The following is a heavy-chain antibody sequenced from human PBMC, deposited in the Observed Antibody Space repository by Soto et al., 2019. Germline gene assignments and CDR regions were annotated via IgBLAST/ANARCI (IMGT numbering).Heavy chain of an antibody. Sequence: GGSLRLSCAASGFTFSSYSMNWVRQAPWKGLEWVSSISSSSSYIYYADSVKGRFTISRDNAKNSLYLQMNSLRAEDTAVYYCARDSGYCSSTSCLFDAFDIWGQGTMVTVSS. J-gene: IGHJ3*02. D-gene: IGHD2-2*01. V-gene: IGHV3-21*01. CDR1: GFTFSSYS. CDR3: ARDSGYCSSTSCLFDAFDI. CDR2: ISSSSSYI.